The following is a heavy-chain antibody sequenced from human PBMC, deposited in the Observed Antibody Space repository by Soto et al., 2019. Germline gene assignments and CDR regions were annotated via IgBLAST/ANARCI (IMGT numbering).Heavy chain of an antibody. Sequence: QVQLQQWGAGLLKPSETLSLTCAVYGGSFSGYYWGWIRQPPGKGLEWIGEINHSGSTNYNPSLNSRVTISVDTSKNQFSLKLSSVTAADTAVYYCARGVSEIGNWFDPWGQGTLVTVSS. J-gene: IGHJ5*02. CDR1: GGSFSGYY. CDR2: INHSGST. V-gene: IGHV4-34*01. D-gene: IGHD3-16*01. CDR3: ARGVSEIGNWFDP.